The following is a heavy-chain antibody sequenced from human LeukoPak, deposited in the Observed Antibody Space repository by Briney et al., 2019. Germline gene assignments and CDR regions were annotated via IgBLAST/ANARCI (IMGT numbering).Heavy chain of an antibody. CDR2: VHYSGST. CDR1: GDSISGYY. CDR3: ARHSSLQGYYFDY. J-gene: IGHJ4*02. D-gene: IGHD6-6*01. V-gene: IGHV4-59*08. Sequence: PSETLSLTCTVSGDSISGYYWSWIRQPPGKGLEWIGNVHYSGSTTYHPSLQSRVTISVDTSKKQFSLKLRSVTAADSAVYYCARHSSLQGYYFDYWGRGSWSPSPQ.